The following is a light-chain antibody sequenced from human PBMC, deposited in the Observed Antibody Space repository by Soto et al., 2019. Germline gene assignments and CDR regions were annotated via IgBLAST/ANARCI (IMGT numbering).Light chain of an antibody. CDR3: LQDYNYPFT. Sequence: DFQMTQSPSTLSASVGDRVTITCRASQNIRSRLAWFQQKPGKAPKLLIYDASSLESGVPQRFSGSGSGTEFTLTISSLQTDDFSTYYCLQDYNYPFTFGQGTKVDIK. V-gene: IGKV1-5*01. J-gene: IGKJ2*01. CDR1: QNIRSR. CDR2: DAS.